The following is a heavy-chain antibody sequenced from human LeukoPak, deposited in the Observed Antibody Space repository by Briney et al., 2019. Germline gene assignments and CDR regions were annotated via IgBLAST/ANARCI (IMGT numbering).Heavy chain of an antibody. V-gene: IGHV4-59*08. CDR3: ARLGGYTGYDRGYFDF. CDR1: GGSFSGYY. J-gene: IGHJ4*02. D-gene: IGHD5-12*01. CDR2: IYYSGNT. Sequence: PSETLSLTCAVYGGSFSGYYWSWIRQPPGKGLEWIGYIYYSGNTDYNPSLKSRVTISVDTSKSQFSLKLSSVTAADTAVYYCARLGGYTGYDRGYFDFWGQGTLVTVSS.